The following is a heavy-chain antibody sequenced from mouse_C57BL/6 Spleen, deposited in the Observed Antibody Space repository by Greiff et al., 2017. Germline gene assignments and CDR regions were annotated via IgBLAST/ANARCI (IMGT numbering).Heavy chain of an antibody. CDR3: ARSDYVYDLNYFDY. D-gene: IGHD2-2*01. Sequence: EVKLVESGPELVKPGASVKISCKASGYSFTDYNMNWVKQSNGKSLEWIGVINTNYGTTSYNQKFKGKATLTVDQSSSTAYMQLNSLTSEDSAVYYCARSDYVYDLNYFDYWGQGTTLTVSS. CDR1: GYSFTDYN. CDR2: INTNYGTT. V-gene: IGHV1-39*01. J-gene: IGHJ2*01.